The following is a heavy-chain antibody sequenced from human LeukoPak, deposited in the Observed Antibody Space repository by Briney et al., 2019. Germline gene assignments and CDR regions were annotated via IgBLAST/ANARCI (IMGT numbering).Heavy chain of an antibody. CDR1: GYTFTDYY. J-gene: IGHJ4*02. CDR2: VDPSNGGT. V-gene: IGHV1-2*02. Sequence: ASVKVSCKAAGYTFTDYYIHWVRQAPGQGLEWMGWVDPSNGGTKYAHRFQGRVTMTGDTSIRTAYMELNTLRSDDTAVYYCARGLGVSAGTGNYWGQGTLVTVSS. CDR3: ARGLGVSAGTGNY. D-gene: IGHD3/OR15-3a*01.